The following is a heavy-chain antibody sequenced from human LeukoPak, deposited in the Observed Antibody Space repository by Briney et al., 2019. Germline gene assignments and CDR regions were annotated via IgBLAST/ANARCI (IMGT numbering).Heavy chain of an antibody. V-gene: IGHV3-7*01. CDR1: GFTFGSNW. CDR3: ARNTVAAAGDS. CDR2: IKLDRSDE. J-gene: IGHJ4*02. Sequence: GGSLRLSCAASGFTFGSNWMTWVRQAPEKGLEWVAKIKLDRSDEDYVDSVKGRFTISRDNAKNLLYLQMTGLRAEDTAVYYCARNTVAAAGDSWGQGTLVTVSS. D-gene: IGHD6-13*01.